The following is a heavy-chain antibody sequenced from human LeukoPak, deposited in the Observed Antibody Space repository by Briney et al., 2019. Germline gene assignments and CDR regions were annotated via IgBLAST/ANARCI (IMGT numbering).Heavy chain of an antibody. CDR1: GGTFSSYA. V-gene: IGHV1-69*01. J-gene: IGHJ5*02. CDR2: IIPIFGTA. D-gene: IGHD3-22*01. Sequence: GSSVKVSCKASGGTFSSYAISWVRQAPGQGLEWMGGIIPIFGTANYAQKFQGRVTITADESTSTAYMELSSLRSEDTAVYYCARDISEFGSGYCPLTWFDPWGQGTLVTVSS. CDR3: ARDISEFGSGYCPLTWFDP.